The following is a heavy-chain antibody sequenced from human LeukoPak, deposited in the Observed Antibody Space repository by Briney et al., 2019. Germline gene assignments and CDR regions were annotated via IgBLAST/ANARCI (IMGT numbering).Heavy chain of an antibody. CDR3: ARHSGSGSYHSPFGN. D-gene: IGHD3-10*01. CDR1: GGSISSSSYY. J-gene: IGHJ4*02. CDR2: IYYSGST. Sequence: SETLSLTCTVSGGSISSSSYYWVWIRQPPGKGLEWIGSIYYSGSTYYNPSLKSRVTISVDTSKNQFSLELTSVTAADTAVYYCARHSGSGSYHSPFGNWGQGTLVTVSS. V-gene: IGHV4-39*01.